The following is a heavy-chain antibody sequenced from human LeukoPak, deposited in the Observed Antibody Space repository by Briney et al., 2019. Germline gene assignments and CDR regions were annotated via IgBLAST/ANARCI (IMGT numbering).Heavy chain of an antibody. J-gene: IGHJ4*02. CDR1: GFTFSSYA. CDR3: AKLGGSGYSGYDFYY. D-gene: IGHD5-12*01. Sequence: GGSLRLSCAASGFTFSSYAMSWVRRAPGKGLEWVSAISGSGGSTYYADSVKGRFTISRDNSKNTLYLQMNSLRAEDTAVYYCAKLGGSGYSGYDFYYWGQGTLVTVSS. V-gene: IGHV3-23*01. CDR2: ISGSGGST.